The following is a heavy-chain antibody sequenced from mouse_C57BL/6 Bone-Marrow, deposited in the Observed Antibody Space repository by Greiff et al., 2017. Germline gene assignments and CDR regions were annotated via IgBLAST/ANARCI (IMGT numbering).Heavy chain of an antibody. CDR3: ARRGDGYRTFAMDY. CDR1: GYTFTSYW. J-gene: IGHJ4*01. Sequence: QVQLQQPGAELVKPGASVKLSCKASGYTFTSYWMHWVKQRPGQGLEWIGMIHPNSGSTNYNEKFKSKATLTADKSSSTAYMQFSSLTSEDSAIYYCARRGDGYRTFAMDYWGQGTSVTVSS. V-gene: IGHV1-64*01. CDR2: IHPNSGST. D-gene: IGHD2-3*01.